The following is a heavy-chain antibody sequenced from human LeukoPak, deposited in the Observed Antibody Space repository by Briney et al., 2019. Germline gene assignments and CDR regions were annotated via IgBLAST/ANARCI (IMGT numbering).Heavy chain of an antibody. CDR3: ARDLGPGWEFDY. V-gene: IGHV3-30*02. CDR2: IRYDGTNK. J-gene: IGHJ4*02. CDR1: GFTFSSYA. D-gene: IGHD1-26*01. Sequence: GGSLRLSCAASGFTFSSYAMYWVRQAPGKGLEWVAFIRYDGTNKYYADSVKGRFTISRDNAKNSLYLQMNSLRAEDTAVYYCARDLGPGWEFDYWGQGTLVTVSS.